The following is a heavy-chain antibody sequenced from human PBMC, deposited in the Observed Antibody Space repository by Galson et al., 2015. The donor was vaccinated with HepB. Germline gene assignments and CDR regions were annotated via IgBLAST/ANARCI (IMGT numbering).Heavy chain of an antibody. CDR1: GYSFTTYW. Sequence: QSGAEVKKSGESLRISCKVSGYSFTTYWIGWVRQMPGKGLEWMGIIYFDDSDTRYSPSFQGQVTISADKSISTAYLQWSSLKTSDTAMYYCARFHGVVQVARVSGPDPSTNKYVDHWGHGTLVTGSS. CDR2: IYFDDSDT. V-gene: IGHV5-51*01. J-gene: IGHJ4*01. D-gene: IGHD2-2*01. CDR3: ARFHGVVQVARVSGPDPSTNKYVDH.